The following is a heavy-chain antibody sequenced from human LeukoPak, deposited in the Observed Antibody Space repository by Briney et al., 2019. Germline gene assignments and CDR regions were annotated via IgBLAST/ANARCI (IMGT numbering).Heavy chain of an antibody. Sequence: SETLSLTCTVSGGSISSSSYYWGWIRQPPGKGLEWIGSIYYSGSTYYNPSLKSRVTISVDTSKNQFSLKLSSVTAADTAVYYCARDQGIPGMAVAGTDYWGQGTLVTVSS. CDR1: GGSISSSSYY. CDR2: IYYSGST. CDR3: ARDQGIPGMAVAGTDY. V-gene: IGHV4-39*07. D-gene: IGHD6-19*01. J-gene: IGHJ4*02.